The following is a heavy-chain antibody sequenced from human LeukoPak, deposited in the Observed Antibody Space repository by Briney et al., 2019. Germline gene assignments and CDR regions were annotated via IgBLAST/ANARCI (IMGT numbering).Heavy chain of an antibody. V-gene: IGHV3-74*01. CDR1: GFTFSTYW. CDR2: VSTDGSRT. Sequence: GGSLRLSCAASGFTFSTYWTHWVRQAPGKGLVWVSRVSTDGSRTAYADSVKGRFTISRDNAKNTLYLQMNSLRAEDTAEYYCASGVYNSLYYFDYWGQGTLVTVSS. J-gene: IGHJ4*02. D-gene: IGHD1-20*01. CDR3: ASGVYNSLYYFDY.